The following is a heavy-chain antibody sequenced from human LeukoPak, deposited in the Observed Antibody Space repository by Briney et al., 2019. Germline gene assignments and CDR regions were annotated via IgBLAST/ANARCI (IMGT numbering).Heavy chain of an antibody. CDR1: GYTFTSYG. V-gene: IGHV1-18*01. Sequence: ASVKVSCKASGYTFTSYGISWVRQAPGQGLEWMGWISTYNGNTNYAQKVQGRVTMTTDTSTSTAYMELRSLRSDDTAVYYCARAITIFGVVTSFDYWGQGTLVTVSS. D-gene: IGHD3-3*01. J-gene: IGHJ4*02. CDR3: ARAITIFGVVTSFDY. CDR2: ISTYNGNT.